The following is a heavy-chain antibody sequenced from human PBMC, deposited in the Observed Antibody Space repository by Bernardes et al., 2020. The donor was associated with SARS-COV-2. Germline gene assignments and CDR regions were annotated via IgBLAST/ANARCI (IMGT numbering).Heavy chain of an antibody. J-gene: IGHJ4*02. CDR1: GGSITNYY. V-gene: IGHV4-59*01. CDR2: IYHIGST. Sequence: SETLSLTCTVSGGSITNYYWSWIRQPPGKGLEWIGYIYHIGSTSYNPSLKSRVTISRDTSNSQISLRLKSVTAADTALYYCARDPGLFFTGSFYSCGQGVLVTVSS. CDR3: ARDPGLFFTGSFYS.